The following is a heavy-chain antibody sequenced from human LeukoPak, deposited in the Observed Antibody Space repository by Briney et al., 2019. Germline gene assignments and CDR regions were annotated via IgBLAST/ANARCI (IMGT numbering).Heavy chain of an antibody. CDR3: AREWGANFDY. CDR1: GFTFSNAW. Sequence: GGSLRLSCAASGFTFSNAWMNWVRQAPGKGLEWVSYISSSSSTIYYADSVKGRFTISRDNAKNSLYLQMNSLRAEDTAVYYCAREWGANFDYWGQGTLVTVSS. D-gene: IGHD3-16*01. CDR2: ISSSSSTI. J-gene: IGHJ4*02. V-gene: IGHV3-48*01.